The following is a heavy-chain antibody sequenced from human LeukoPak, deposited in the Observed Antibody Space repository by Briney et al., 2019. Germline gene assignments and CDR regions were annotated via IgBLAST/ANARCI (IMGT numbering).Heavy chain of an antibody. V-gene: IGHV3-7*01. D-gene: IGHD5-18*01. CDR2: LKPDESEK. J-gene: IGHJ4*02. Sequence: PGGSLRLSCAVAGFTLSDYWMTWVRQAPGKGLEWVASLKPDESEKYYVDSVKGRFTISRHNAQKSLFLQMTSLRAEDTGVYYCARDSRGYSYGPNTDYWGQGTLVTVSS. CDR1: GFTLSDYW. CDR3: ARDSRGYSYGPNTDY.